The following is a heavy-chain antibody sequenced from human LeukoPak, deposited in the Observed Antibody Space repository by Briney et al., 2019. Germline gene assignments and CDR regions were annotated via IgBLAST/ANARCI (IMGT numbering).Heavy chain of an antibody. CDR2: IYSGGST. J-gene: IGHJ4*02. V-gene: IGHV3-66*01. D-gene: IGHD6-6*01. CDR1: GFTVSSNY. CDR3: AKLLHIADQEDLDY. Sequence: GGSLRLSYAASGFTVSSNYMSWVRQAPGKGLEWVSVIYSGGSTYYADSVKGRFTISRDNSKNTLYLQMNSLREEDTGIYYCAKLLHIADQEDLDYWGRGTVVTVSS.